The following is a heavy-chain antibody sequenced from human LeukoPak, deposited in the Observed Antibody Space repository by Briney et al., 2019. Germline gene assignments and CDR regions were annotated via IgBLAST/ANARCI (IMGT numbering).Heavy chain of an antibody. J-gene: IGHJ5*02. V-gene: IGHV3-23*01. Sequence: GGSLRLSCAASGFTFSSYAISWVRQAPGKGLEWVSTISGSGGSPYYADSVKGRFTISRDISKNTLYLQVNSLRAEDTAVYYCAKAGSGSYYPTWFDPRGQGTLVTVSS. CDR2: ISGSGGSP. CDR1: GFTFSSYA. CDR3: AKAGSGSYYPTWFDP. D-gene: IGHD3-10*01.